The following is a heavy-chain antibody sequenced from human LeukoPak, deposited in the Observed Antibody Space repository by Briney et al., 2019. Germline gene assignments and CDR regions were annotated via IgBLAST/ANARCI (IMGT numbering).Heavy chain of an antibody. CDR3: ARHRGGSVALDY. V-gene: IGHV3-11*03. J-gene: IGHJ4*02. CDR2: NSRSGSQT. CDR1: GFSFSDYY. Sequence: PGGSLRLSCVAYGFSFSDYYMSSVRQAPGKGLGLASYNSRSGSQTNYADSVTGRFTISRNNAMKSLHLRMNSLSAEDTAVYYCARHRGGSVALDYWGQGTLVTVSS. D-gene: IGHD1-26*01.